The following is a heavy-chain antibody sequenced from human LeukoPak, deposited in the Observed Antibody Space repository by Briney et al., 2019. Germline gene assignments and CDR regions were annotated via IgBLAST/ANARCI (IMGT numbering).Heavy chain of an antibody. D-gene: IGHD6-19*01. J-gene: IGHJ4*02. Sequence: SETLSLTCSVSGGSISSGSYYWSWIRQPAGKGLEWIGRIYTSGSTNYNPSLRSRVTVSIDTSKNQFSLNLSSVTAADTAVYYCARENSSGWVIYWGQGTLVTVSS. V-gene: IGHV4-61*02. CDR2: IYTSGST. CDR1: GGSISSGSYY. CDR3: ARENSSGWVIY.